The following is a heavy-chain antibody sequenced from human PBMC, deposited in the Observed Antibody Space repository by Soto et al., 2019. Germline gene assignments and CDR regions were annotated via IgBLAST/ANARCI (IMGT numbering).Heavy chain of an antibody. CDR1: GFTFSDYY. CDR2: ISSSGTTI. V-gene: IGHV3-11*01. CDR3: ASQDVVGAISRY. Sequence: SGGSLRLSCSASGFTFSDYYMSWIRQAPGKGLESVSYISSSGTTIYYADSVKGRFTISRDNAKNSLYLQMNSLRAEDTAVYYCASQDVVGAISRYWGQGTLVTVYS. D-gene: IGHD1-26*01. J-gene: IGHJ4*02.